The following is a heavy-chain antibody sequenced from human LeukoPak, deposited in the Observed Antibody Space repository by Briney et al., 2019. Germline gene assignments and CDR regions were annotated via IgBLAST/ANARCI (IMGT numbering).Heavy chain of an antibody. D-gene: IGHD3-10*01. Sequence: PSETLSLTCTVSGGSISSGDYYWSWIRQPPGKGLEWIGYIYYSGSTYYNPSLKSRVTISVDTSKNQFSLKLSSVTAADTAVYYCARVPYYYGSGPESWFDPWGQGTLVTVSS. J-gene: IGHJ5*02. CDR1: GGSISSGDYY. CDR2: IYYSGST. V-gene: IGHV4-30-4*01. CDR3: ARVPYYYGSGPESWFDP.